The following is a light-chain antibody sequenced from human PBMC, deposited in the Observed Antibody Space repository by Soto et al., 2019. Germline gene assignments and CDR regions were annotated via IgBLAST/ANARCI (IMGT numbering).Light chain of an antibody. Sequence: DIQMTQSPSTLSASVGDRVTITFRASQSISSWLAWYQQKPGKAPKLLIYKASSLESGVPSRFSGSGSGTEFTLTISSLQSEDFAVYYCQQYNNWRTFGQGTKVDI. CDR3: QQYNNWRT. V-gene: IGKV1-5*03. CDR1: QSISSW. J-gene: IGKJ1*01. CDR2: KAS.